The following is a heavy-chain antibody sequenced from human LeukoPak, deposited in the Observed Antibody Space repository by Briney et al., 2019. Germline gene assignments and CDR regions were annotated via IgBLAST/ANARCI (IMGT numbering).Heavy chain of an antibody. CDR2: TSSGGAVT. CDR1: GFTFSTYA. CDR3: AKKGQAYYFDY. D-gene: IGHD2-21*01. V-gene: IGHV3-23*01. J-gene: IGHJ4*02. Sequence: GGSLRLSCAASGFTFSTYAMSWVRQAPGKGLEWVSATSSGGAVTYYADSVKGRFIVSRDNAKNTLYLHMNSLRAEDTAVYYCAKKGQAYYFDYWGQGTLVTVSS.